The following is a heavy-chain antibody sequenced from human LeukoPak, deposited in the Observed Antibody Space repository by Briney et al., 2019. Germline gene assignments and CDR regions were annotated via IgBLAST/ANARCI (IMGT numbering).Heavy chain of an antibody. Sequence: MASETLSLTCAVYGGSFSGYYWSWIRQPPGKGLEWIGEINHSGSTNYNPSLKSRVTISVDRSKNQFSLKLSSVTAADTAVYYCARGFFGVLDYWGQGTLVTVSS. CDR2: INHSGST. J-gene: IGHJ4*02. D-gene: IGHD3-3*01. CDR1: GGSFSGYY. CDR3: ARGFFGVLDY. V-gene: IGHV4-34*01.